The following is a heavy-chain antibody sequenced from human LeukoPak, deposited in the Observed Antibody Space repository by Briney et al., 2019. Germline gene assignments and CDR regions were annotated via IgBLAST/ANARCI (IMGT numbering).Heavy chain of an antibody. V-gene: IGHV3-23*01. J-gene: IGHJ4*02. Sequence: GGSLRLSCAASGFTFSSYAMSWVRQAPGKGLEWASAISGSGGSTDYADSVKGRFTISRDNSKNTLYLQMNSLRAEDTAVYYCAKRAGSGQYYFDYWGQGTLVTVSS. CDR3: AKRAGSGQYYFDY. CDR2: ISGSGGST. D-gene: IGHD6-19*01. CDR1: GFTFSSYA.